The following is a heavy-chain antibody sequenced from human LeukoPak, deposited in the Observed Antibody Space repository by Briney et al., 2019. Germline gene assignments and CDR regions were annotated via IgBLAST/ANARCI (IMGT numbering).Heavy chain of an antibody. CDR3: ARHPLGYCSSTSCYYY. V-gene: IGHV4-34*01. J-gene: IGHJ4*02. CDR2: INHSGST. D-gene: IGHD2-2*01. CDR1: GGSFSGYY. Sequence: SETLSLTCAVYGGSFSGYYWSWIRQPPGKGLEWIGEINHSGSTNYSPSLKSRVTISVDTSKNQFSLKLSSVTAADTAVYYCARHPLGYCSSTSCYYYWGQGTLVTVSS.